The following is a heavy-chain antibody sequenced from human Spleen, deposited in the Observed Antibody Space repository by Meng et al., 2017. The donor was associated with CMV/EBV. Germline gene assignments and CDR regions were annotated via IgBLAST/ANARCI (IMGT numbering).Heavy chain of an antibody. CDR1: TFSSYA. D-gene: IGHD3-10*01. CDR3: AGDRYYYGSGSSNWFDP. V-gene: IGHV1-69*05. J-gene: IGHJ5*02. CDR2: IIPIFGTA. Sequence: TFSSYAISWVRQAPGQGLEWMGGIIPIFGTANYAQKFQGRVTITTDESTSTAYMELSSLRSEDTAVYYCAGDRYYYGSGSSNWFDPWGQGTLVTVSS.